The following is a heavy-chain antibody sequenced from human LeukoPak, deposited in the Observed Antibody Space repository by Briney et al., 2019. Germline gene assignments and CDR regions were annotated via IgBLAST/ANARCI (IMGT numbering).Heavy chain of an antibody. CDR1: GFTLSSYG. CDR3: ATSGIFGVVAY. CDR2: IWYDGSNK. D-gene: IGHD3-3*01. V-gene: IGHV3-33*01. Sequence: GGSLRLSCAASGFTLSSYGMHWVRQAPGKGLEWVAVIWYDGSNKYYADSVKGRFTISRDNSKNTLYLQMNSLRAEDTAVYYCATSGIFGVVAYWGQGTLVTVSS. J-gene: IGHJ4*02.